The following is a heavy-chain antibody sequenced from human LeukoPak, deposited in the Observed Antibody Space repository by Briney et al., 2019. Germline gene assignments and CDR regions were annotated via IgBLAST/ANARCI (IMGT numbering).Heavy chain of an antibody. CDR3: TRESATAVLGRPDQSFDN. D-gene: IGHD2-15*01. J-gene: IGHJ4*02. V-gene: IGHV1-2*06. Sequence: ASVKVSCKASGYTFTDYYMHWVRQAPGQGLEWMGRINPNSGSTNFAQKFQGRVTMTRDTSITTAYMELSRLISDDTAVYYCTRESATAVLGRPDQSFDNWGQGTLVTVSS. CDR1: GYTFTDYY. CDR2: INPNSGST.